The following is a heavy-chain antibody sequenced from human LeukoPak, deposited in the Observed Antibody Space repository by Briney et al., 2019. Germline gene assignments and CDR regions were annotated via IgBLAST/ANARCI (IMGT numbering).Heavy chain of an antibody. CDR3: SSGSGTYLHY. CDR2: ISSVGST. D-gene: IGHD3-10*01. J-gene: IGHJ4*02. V-gene: IGHV3-53*01. CDR1: GFTVSSNY. Sequence: PGGSLRLSCAASGFTVSSNYMSWVRQAPGKGLEWVSLISSVGSTNYADSVKGRFTISRDNSKNTLYLQMNSLRAEDTAVYYCSSGSGTYLHYWGQGTLVTVSS.